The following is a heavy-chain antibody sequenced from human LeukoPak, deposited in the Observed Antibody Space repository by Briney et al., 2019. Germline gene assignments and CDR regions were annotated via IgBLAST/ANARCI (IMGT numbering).Heavy chain of an antibody. CDR1: GFTFSSYA. D-gene: IGHD7-27*01. CDR2: ISGSGGST. CDR3: AKGPGQGLDY. J-gene: IGHJ4*02. Sequence: GGSLRLSCAASGFTFSSYAMSWDRQAPGKGLEWVSAISGSGGSTYYADSVKGRFTISRDNSKNTLYLQMNSLGAEDTAVYYCAKGPGQGLDYWGQGTLVTVSS. V-gene: IGHV3-23*01.